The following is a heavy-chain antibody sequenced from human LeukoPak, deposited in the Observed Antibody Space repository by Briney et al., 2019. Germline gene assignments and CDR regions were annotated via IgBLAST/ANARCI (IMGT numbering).Heavy chain of an antibody. J-gene: IGHJ4*02. CDR3: ARGGARRITIFGVAKTPFDY. V-gene: IGHV3-48*04. D-gene: IGHD3-3*01. Sequence: GGSLRLSCAAHGFTFSSYSMNWVRQAPGKGLEWVSYISSSSSTIYYADSVKGRFTISRDNAKNSLYLQMNSLRAEDTAVYYCARGGARRITIFGVAKTPFDYWGQGTLVTVSS. CDR2: ISSSSSTI. CDR1: GFTFSSYS.